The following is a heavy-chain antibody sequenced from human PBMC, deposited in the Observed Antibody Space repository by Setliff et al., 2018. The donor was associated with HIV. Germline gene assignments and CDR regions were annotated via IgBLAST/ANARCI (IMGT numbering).Heavy chain of an antibody. Sequence: GASVKVSCKASGYTFTSYYMHWVRQAPGQGLEWMGIINPSGGSTSYAQKFQGRVTMTRDTSTSTVYMELRSLRSDDTAVYYCARDRQDYSAGSYIYYFDYWGQGTLVTVSS. CDR3: ARDRQDYSAGSYIYYFDY. D-gene: IGHD3-10*01. V-gene: IGHV1-46*01. CDR2: INPSGGST. CDR1: GYTFTSYY. J-gene: IGHJ4*02.